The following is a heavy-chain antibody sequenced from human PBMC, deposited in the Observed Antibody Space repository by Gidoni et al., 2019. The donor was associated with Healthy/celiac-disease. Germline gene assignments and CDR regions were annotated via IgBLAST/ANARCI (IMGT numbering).Heavy chain of an antibody. CDR1: GFTFSSYG. V-gene: IGHV3-33*01. CDR3: ARGWGPYYFDY. J-gene: IGHJ4*02. D-gene: IGHD3-16*01. CDR2: IWYDGSNK. Sequence: VQRVESGRGVAQPGRSLRLSCAAYGFTFSSYGMHWVRQAPGKGLEWVAVIWYDGSNKYYASSVKGRFTISRDNSKNTLYLQMNSLRAEDTAVYYCARGWGPYYFDYWGQGTLVTVSS.